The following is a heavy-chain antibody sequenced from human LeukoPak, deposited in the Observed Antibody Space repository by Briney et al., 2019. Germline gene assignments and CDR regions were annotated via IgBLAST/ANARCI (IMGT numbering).Heavy chain of an antibody. D-gene: IGHD3-10*01. V-gene: IGHV3-64D*09. CDR3: LNGMVRGVIFFDY. Sequence: GGSLRLSCSASGFTFSSYAMRWVRQAPGKGLEYVSAISSNGGSTYYADSVKGRFTISRDNSKNTLYLQMSSLRAEDTAVYYCLNGMVRGVIFFDYWGQGTLVTVSS. J-gene: IGHJ4*02. CDR2: ISSNGGST. CDR1: GFTFSSYA.